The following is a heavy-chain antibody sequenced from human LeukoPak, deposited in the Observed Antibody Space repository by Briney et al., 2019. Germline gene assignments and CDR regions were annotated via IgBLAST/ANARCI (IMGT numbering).Heavy chain of an antibody. V-gene: IGHV3-48*01. CDR1: GFIFSSYG. J-gene: IGHJ4*02. D-gene: IGHD4-17*01. Sequence: GGSLRLSCAASGFIFSSYGMNWVRQAPGKGLEWVSYISSSSSTIYYADSVKGRFTISRDNAKNSLYLQTNSLRAEDTAVYYCARVFIGDYGDYQFDYWGQGTLVTVSS. CDR3: ARVFIGDYGDYQFDY. CDR2: ISSSSSTI.